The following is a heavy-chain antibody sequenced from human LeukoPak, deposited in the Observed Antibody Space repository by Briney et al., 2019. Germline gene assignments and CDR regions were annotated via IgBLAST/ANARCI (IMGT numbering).Heavy chain of an antibody. CDR2: ISSSSSTK. D-gene: IGHD5-18*01. CDR1: GFTFSSYS. J-gene: IGHJ4*02. Sequence: GGSLRLSCAASGFTFSSYSMNWVRQAPGKGLEWVSYISSSSSTKYYADSVKGRFTISRDNSKNTLYLQMNSLRAEDTAVYCCARGGATGYSYGPDFDYWGQGTLVTVSS. V-gene: IGHV3-48*01. CDR3: ARGGATGYSYGPDFDY.